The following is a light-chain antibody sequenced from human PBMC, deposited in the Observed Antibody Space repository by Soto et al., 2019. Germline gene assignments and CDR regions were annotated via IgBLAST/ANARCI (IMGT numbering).Light chain of an antibody. Sequence: AIQLTQSPSSLSASVGDRVTITCRASKGISSALAWYQQKPGKAPKLLIYDASSLESGVPSRFSGSGSGTDFTLTISSLQPEDFAPYYCQQFKSYLLTFGRGTKVEIK. V-gene: IGKV1-13*02. J-gene: IGKJ4*01. CDR3: QQFKSYLLT. CDR2: DAS. CDR1: KGISSA.